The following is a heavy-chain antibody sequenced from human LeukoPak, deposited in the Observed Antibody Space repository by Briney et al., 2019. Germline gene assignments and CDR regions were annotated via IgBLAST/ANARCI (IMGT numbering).Heavy chain of an antibody. D-gene: IGHD4-17*01. V-gene: IGHV4-4*07. Sequence: SETLSLTCTVSGGSISSAYWSWLRQPAGKGREWIGRIYSSGSTNYNPSLKSRVTISADTSKKILSLKLSSVTAADTGVYYCARDLDYGVRYYMDVWGKGITVTVSS. CDR1: GGSISSAY. J-gene: IGHJ6*03. CDR2: IYSSGST. CDR3: ARDLDYGVRYYMDV.